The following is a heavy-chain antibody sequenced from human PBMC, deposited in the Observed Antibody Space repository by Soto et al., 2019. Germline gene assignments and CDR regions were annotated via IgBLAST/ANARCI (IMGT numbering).Heavy chain of an antibody. Sequence: ASVKVSCKTSGYTFTRYGISWLRQAPGQGLEWMGWISVHNGNTKYAQKLQGRVTMTTDTSTSIAYMELRSLRSDDTAVYYCARYYEDSKTFDYWGQGTLVTVSS. D-gene: IGHD3-22*01. V-gene: IGHV1-18*01. CDR1: GYTFTRYG. CDR3: ARYYEDSKTFDY. CDR2: ISVHNGNT. J-gene: IGHJ4*02.